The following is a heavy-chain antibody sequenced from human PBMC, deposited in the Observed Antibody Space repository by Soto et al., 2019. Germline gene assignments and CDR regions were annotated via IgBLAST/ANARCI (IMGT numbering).Heavy chain of an antibody. Sequence: QVQLVQSGAEVKKPESSVKVSCTAPGGTFSTYAITWVRQAPGQGLEWMGGIIPMMGTANYAQRFQDRVTSTADESTTTVYMELSSLRSEDTAVYFCASGIQLWLRRINDGYSGWGQGTLVTVSS. CDR1: GGTFSTYA. J-gene: IGHJ4*02. CDR3: ASGIQLWLRRINDGYSG. V-gene: IGHV1-69*12. D-gene: IGHD5-18*01. CDR2: IIPMMGTA.